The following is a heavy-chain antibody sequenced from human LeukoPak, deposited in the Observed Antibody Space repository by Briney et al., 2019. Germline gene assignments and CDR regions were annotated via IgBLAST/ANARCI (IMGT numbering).Heavy chain of an antibody. V-gene: IGHV3-30*04. CDR1: GFTFSNYA. D-gene: IGHD5-18*01. J-gene: IGHJ4*02. CDR3: AKALGYSYEGY. Sequence: GGSLRLSCAASGFTFSNYAMHWVRQAPGKGLEWVAVISYDGSRKYYSDSVKGRLTISRDNSKNTVYVQMNSLRVEDTAVYYCAKALGYSYEGYWGQGTLVTVPS. CDR2: ISYDGSRK.